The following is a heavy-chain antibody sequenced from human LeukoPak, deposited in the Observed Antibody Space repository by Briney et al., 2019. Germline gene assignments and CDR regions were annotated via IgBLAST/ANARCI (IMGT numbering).Heavy chain of an antibody. CDR1: GGSFSGYY. J-gene: IGHJ6*03. CDR3: ARENRYSSGWYGVYYYYYMDV. V-gene: IGHV4-34*01. CDR2: INHSGST. D-gene: IGHD6-19*01. Sequence: SETLSLTCAVYGGSFSGYYWSWIRQPPGKGLEWIGEINHSGSTNYNPSLKSRVTISVDTSKNQFSLKLSSVTAADTAVYYCARENRYSSGWYGVYYYYYMDVWGKGTTVTVSS.